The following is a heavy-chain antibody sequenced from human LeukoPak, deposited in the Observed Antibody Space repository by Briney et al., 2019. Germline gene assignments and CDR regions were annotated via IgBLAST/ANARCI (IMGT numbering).Heavy chain of an antibody. Sequence: PSETLSLTCTVSSGSISSYYWGWIRQPPGKGLEWIGYIYYSGSTNYNPSLKSRVTISVDTSKNQFSLKLSSVTAADTAVYYCARVPRYCSGGSCYMSRDDAFDIWGQGTMVTVSS. D-gene: IGHD2-15*01. CDR3: ARVPRYCSGGSCYMSRDDAFDI. J-gene: IGHJ3*02. V-gene: IGHV4-59*01. CDR2: IYYSGST. CDR1: SGSISSYY.